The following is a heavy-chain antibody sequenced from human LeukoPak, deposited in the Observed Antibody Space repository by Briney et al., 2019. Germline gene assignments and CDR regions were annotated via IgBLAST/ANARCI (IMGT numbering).Heavy chain of an antibody. J-gene: IGHJ4*02. CDR2: ISGSGGGT. V-gene: IGHV3-23*01. Sequence: GGSLRLSCAASGFTFRSYAMSWVRQAPGKGLEWVSGISGSGGGTYYADSVKGRFTVSRDNSKNMLYLQMNSLRAEDTAVYYCAKPRAEYSSSNPFDYWGQGTLVTVSS. D-gene: IGHD6-6*01. CDR1: GFTFRSYA. CDR3: AKPRAEYSSSNPFDY.